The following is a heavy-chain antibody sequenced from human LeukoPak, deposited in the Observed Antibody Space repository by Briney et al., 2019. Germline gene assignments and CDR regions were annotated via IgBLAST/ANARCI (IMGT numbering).Heavy chain of an antibody. Sequence: GGSLRLSCAASGFTLSSYAMSWVRQAPGKGLEWVSAISGSGGSTYYADSVKGRFTISRDNSKNTLYLQMNSLRAEDTAVYYCAKDQVYCGGDCYPTYYFDYWGQGTLVTVSS. CDR1: GFTLSSYA. V-gene: IGHV3-23*01. D-gene: IGHD2-21*02. J-gene: IGHJ4*02. CDR2: ISGSGGST. CDR3: AKDQVYCGGDCYPTYYFDY.